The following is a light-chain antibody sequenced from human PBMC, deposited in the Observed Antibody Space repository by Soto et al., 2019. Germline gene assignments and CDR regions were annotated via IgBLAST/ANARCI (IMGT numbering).Light chain of an antibody. Sequence: EFVLTQSPGTLSLSPGERATLSCRASQTVNSKLAWYQQKPGQAPRLLIYGASSRATGIPDRFSGSGSGTDFTLTISRLEPEDFAVYYCQQYGSSPTCGQGTKVDI. V-gene: IGKV3-20*01. CDR1: QTVNSK. CDR3: QQYGSSPT. J-gene: IGKJ1*01. CDR2: GAS.